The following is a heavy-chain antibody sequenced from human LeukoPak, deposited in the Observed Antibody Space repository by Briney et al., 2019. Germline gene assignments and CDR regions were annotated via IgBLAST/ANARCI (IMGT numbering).Heavy chain of an antibody. V-gene: IGHV1-2*06. CDR3: ARDFQEWFDP. J-gene: IGHJ5*02. Sequence: ASVKVSCKASGYSFTGNHLHWVRQAPGQGLEWMGRINPNSGGTNYAQKFQGRVTMTRDTSISTAYMELSRLRSDDTAVYYCARDFQEWFDPWGQGTLVTVSS. CDR1: GYSFTGNH. CDR2: INPNSGGT.